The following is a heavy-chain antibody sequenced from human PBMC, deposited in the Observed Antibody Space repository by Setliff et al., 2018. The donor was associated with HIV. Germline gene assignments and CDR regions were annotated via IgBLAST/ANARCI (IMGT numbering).Heavy chain of an antibody. CDR3: ARDLHANYHVVDI. V-gene: IGHV4-31*03. D-gene: IGHD2-15*01. CDR2: VYYTGKT. Sequence: KTSETLSLTCSVSGVSIVSGGFYYSWIRQHPGKGLEWLGTVYYTGKTYYNPSLQSRLTMSADTSKNQLYLKINSVTAADTAVYFCARDLHANYHVVDIRGPGTMVTVSS. J-gene: IGHJ3*02. CDR1: GVSIVSGGFY.